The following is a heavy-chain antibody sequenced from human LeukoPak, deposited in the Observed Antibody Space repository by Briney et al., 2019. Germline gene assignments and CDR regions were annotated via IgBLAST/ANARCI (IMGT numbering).Heavy chain of an antibody. V-gene: IGHV3-30*04. CDR3: ARDRSTAMADY. Sequence: PGRSLRLSCAASGFTFSSYAMHWVRQAPGKGLEWVAVISYDGSNKYYADSVKGRFTISRDNSKNTLYLQMNSLRAEDTAVYYCARDRSTAMADYWGQGTLVTVSS. CDR2: ISYDGSNK. D-gene: IGHD5-18*01. CDR1: GFTFSSYA. J-gene: IGHJ4*02.